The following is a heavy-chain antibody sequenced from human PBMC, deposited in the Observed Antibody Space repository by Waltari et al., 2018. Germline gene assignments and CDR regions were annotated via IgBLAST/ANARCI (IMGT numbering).Heavy chain of an antibody. CDR3: ARPYCGDDDCFSRGYLHH. CDR1: GGSLNNYY. J-gene: IGHJ1*01. CDR2: ISHFGIT. V-gene: IGHV4-34*01. D-gene: IGHD2-21*01. Sequence: QVQLHQWGAGLLKPSETLSLTCGVPGGSLNNYYCTWILQPPGRGLEWIGEISHFGITNSNPSLKSRVSMSIDTSKNQFSLNLTSVTAADTAVYYCARPYCGDDDCFSRGYLHHWAQGTLVTVSS.